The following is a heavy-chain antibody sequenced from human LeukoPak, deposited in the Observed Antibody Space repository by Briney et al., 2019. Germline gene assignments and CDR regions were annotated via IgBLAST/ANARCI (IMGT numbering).Heavy chain of an antibody. Sequence: PSETLSLTCAVYGGSFSGFYWSWIRQPPGKGLEWMGEISHSGTTYYNPSLESRVTVSVDTSKSQFSLRLSSVTAADTAVYYCARGGLDTKRGGYFDFWGQGILVTVSS. CDR3: ARGGLDTKRGGYFDF. V-gene: IGHV4-34*01. CDR2: ISHSGTT. D-gene: IGHD5-18*01. J-gene: IGHJ4*02. CDR1: GGSFSGFY.